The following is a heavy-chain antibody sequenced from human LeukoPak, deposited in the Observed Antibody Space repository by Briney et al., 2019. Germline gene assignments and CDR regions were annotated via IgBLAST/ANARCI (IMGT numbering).Heavy chain of an antibody. CDR2: INHSGST. D-gene: IGHD5-18*01. V-gene: IGHV4-34*01. Sequence: PSETLSLTCAVYGGSFSGYYWSWIRQPPGKGLDWIGEINHSGSTNYNPSLKSRVTISVDTSKSQFSLKLSSVTAADTVVYYCARGDPGYSYGRVYYYYMDVWDKGTTVTVSS. CDR1: GGSFSGYY. CDR3: ARGDPGYSYGRVYYYYMDV. J-gene: IGHJ6*03.